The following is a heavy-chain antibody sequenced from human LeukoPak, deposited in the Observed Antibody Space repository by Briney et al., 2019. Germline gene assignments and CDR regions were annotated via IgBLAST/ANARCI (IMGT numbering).Heavy chain of an antibody. CDR1: GYTFTSYY. CDR2: INPSGGST. D-gene: IGHD3-22*01. V-gene: IGHV1-46*01. Sequence: ASVKVSCKASGYTFTSYYMHWVRQAPGQGLEWMGIINPSGGSTSYAQKFQGRVTMTRDTSTSTVYTELSSLRSEDTAVYYCARMGLDSSGYLPYFDYWGQGALVTVSS. CDR3: ARMGLDSSGYLPYFDY. J-gene: IGHJ4*02.